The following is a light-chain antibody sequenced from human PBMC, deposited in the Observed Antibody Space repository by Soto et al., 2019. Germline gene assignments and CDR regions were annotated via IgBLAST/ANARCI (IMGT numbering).Light chain of an antibody. V-gene: IGLV1-47*01. Sequence: QSVLTQPPSASGTPGQRVTISCSGSSSNIGSNYVYWYQHLPGTAPKLLIYRNNQRPSGVPDRFSGSKSGTSASLAISGLRSEDEDDYYCAAWDDSLSGRVFGGGTKLTVL. J-gene: IGLJ2*01. CDR3: AAWDDSLSGRV. CDR1: SSNIGSNY. CDR2: RNN.